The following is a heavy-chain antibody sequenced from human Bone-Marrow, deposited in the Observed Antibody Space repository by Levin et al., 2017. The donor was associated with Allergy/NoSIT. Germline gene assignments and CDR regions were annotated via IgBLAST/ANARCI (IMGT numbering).Heavy chain of an antibody. CDR1: GFTFSDYY. V-gene: IGHV3-11*06. CDR2: ISSSSSYT. Sequence: GGSLRLSCAASGFTFSDYYMSWIRQAPGKGLEWVSYISSSSSYTNYADSVKGRFTISRDNAKNSLYLQMNSLRAEDTAVYYCARDRDERNTYYYYYYYMDVWGKGTTVTVSS. D-gene: IGHD2/OR15-2a*01. CDR3: ARDRDERNTYYYYYYYMDV. J-gene: IGHJ6*03.